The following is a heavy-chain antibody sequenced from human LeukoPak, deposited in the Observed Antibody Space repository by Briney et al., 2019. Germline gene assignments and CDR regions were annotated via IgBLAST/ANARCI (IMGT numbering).Heavy chain of an antibody. CDR2: IYYSGST. J-gene: IGHJ6*04. CDR1: AGSISNYY. V-gene: IGHV4-59*01. D-gene: IGHD3-10*01. Sequence: SETLSLICTVSAGSISNYYWTWIRQPPGKGLEWIGYIYYSGSTNYNPSLRSRATISVDTSKKQFSLNLSSVTAADTALYYCARVATMVRGSNGMDVWGKGTTVTVSS. CDR3: ARVATMVRGSNGMDV.